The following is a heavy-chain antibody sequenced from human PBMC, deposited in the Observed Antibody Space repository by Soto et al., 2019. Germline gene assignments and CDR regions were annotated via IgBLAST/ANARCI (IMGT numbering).Heavy chain of an antibody. CDR1: GGSMKSFF. V-gene: IGHV4-59*01. Sequence: LTCTVSGGSMKSFFWSWIRQPPGKGLEWIGYIPNSGGPTYTPSLKSRVTIAIDTSRNQFSLRLTSVTTADTAVYYCAASQMGLISVLGTWGQGIQVTVSS. D-gene: IGHD1-1*01. J-gene: IGHJ4*02. CDR3: AASQMGLISVLGT. CDR2: IPNSGGP.